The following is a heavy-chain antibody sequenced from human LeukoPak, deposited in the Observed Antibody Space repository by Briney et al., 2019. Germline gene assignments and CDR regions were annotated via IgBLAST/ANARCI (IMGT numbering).Heavy chain of an antibody. CDR1: GFTFSSYW. CDR3: AKDRGYYYDSSGYYWTILGYFDY. J-gene: IGHJ4*02. V-gene: IGHV3-7*03. D-gene: IGHD3-22*01. Sequence: PGGSLRLSCAASGFTFSSYWMSWVRQAPGKGLEWVANIKQDGSEKYYVDSVKGRFTISRDNSKNTLYLQMNSLRAEDTAVYYCAKDRGYYYDSSGYYWTILGYFDYWGQGTLVTVSS. CDR2: IKQDGSEK.